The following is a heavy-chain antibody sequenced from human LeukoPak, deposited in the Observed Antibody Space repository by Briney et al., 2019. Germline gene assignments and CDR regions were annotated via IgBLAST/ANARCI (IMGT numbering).Heavy chain of an antibody. V-gene: IGHV1-2*06. J-gene: IGHJ4*02. Sequence: ASVKVSCKASGYTFTVYYMHWVRQAPGQGLEWMGRINPNSGGTNYAQKIQGRVTMTRDTSISTAYMELSRLRSDDTAVYYCASGGSYSFSGVDYFDYWGQGTLVTVSS. D-gene: IGHD1-26*01. CDR3: ASGGSYSFSGVDYFDY. CDR2: INPNSGGT. CDR1: GYTFTVYY.